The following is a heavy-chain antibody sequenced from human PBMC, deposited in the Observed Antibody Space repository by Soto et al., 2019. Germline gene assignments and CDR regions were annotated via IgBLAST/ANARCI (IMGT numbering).Heavy chain of an antibody. CDR3: AAVFYDYVWGSHNWFDP. CDR1: SGSISSSNW. Sequence: SETLSLTCAVSSGSISSSNWWSWVRQPPGKGLEWIGEIYHSGSTNYNPSLKSRVTISVDKSKNQFSLKLSSVTAADTAVYYCAAVFYDYVWGSHNWFDPWGQGTLVTVSS. V-gene: IGHV4-4*02. CDR2: IYHSGST. J-gene: IGHJ5*02. D-gene: IGHD3-16*01.